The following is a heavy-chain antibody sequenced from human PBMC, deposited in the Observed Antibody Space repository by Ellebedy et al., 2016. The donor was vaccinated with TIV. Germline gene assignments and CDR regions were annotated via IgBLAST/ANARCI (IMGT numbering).Heavy chain of an antibody. D-gene: IGHD3-10*01. CDR3: ARVFPRITVVRGVILIQGLDY. J-gene: IGHJ4*02. Sequence: ASVKVSCXASGYTFTSYDINWVRQATGQGLEWMGWMNPNSGNTDYAQKFQGRVAMTTDTSTSTAYMELRSLRSDDTAVYYCARVFPRITVVRGVILIQGLDYWGQGTLVTVSS. CDR1: GYTFTSYD. CDR2: MNPNSGNT. V-gene: IGHV1-8*01.